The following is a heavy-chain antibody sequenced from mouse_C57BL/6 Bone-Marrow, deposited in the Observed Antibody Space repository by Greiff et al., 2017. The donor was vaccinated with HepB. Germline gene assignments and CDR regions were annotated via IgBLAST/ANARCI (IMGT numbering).Heavy chain of an antibody. V-gene: IGHV1-82*01. CDR3: ARLTTVVPYWYFDV. Sequence: VQLQQSGPELVKPGASVKISCKASGYAFSSSWMNWVKQRPGKGLEWIGRIYPGDGDTNYNGKFKGKATLTADKSSSTAYMQLSSLTSEDSAVYFSARLTTVVPYWYFDVWGTGTTVTVSS. D-gene: IGHD1-1*01. CDR2: IYPGDGDT. J-gene: IGHJ1*03. CDR1: GYAFSSSW.